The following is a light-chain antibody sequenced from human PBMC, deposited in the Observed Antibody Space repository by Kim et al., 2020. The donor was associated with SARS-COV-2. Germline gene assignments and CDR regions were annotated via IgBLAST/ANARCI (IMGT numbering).Light chain of an antibody. Sequence: PGQTASITCSGDKLGDKYACWYQQKPGQSPVLVIYQDTKRPSGIPERFSGSNSGNTATLTISGTQTMDEADYYCQTWDSSTANVVFGGGTQLTVL. CDR2: QDT. CDR3: QTWDSSTANVV. V-gene: IGLV3-1*01. CDR1: KLGDKY. J-gene: IGLJ2*01.